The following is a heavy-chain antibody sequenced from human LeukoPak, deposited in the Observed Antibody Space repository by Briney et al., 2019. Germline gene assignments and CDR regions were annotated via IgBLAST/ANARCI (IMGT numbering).Heavy chain of an antibody. Sequence: PSEALSLTCTVSGGSISSTNYHWGWIRQPPEKGLEWIGKIYYSGSTYYNPSLKSRVTISVDTSKNQFSLKLNSVTAADTAVYYCARRRYSSSSFDYWGQGALVIVSS. CDR2: IYYSGST. V-gene: IGHV4-39*01. CDR1: GGSISSTNYH. J-gene: IGHJ4*02. D-gene: IGHD6-6*01. CDR3: ARRRYSSSSFDY.